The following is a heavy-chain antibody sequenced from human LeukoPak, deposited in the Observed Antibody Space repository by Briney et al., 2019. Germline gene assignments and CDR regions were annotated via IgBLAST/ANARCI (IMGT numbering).Heavy chain of an antibody. CDR2: IYPSGST. Sequence: SETLSLTCTVSGGSIISYYWSWVRQSAGKGLEWIGRIYPSGSTEYNTSLKSRVTMSVDMSKKQFSLKLTSVTAADTAVYYCARLKFYDSTGYTPGYDMDVWGKGTTVIVSS. V-gene: IGHV4-4*07. J-gene: IGHJ6*03. CDR3: ARLKFYDSTGYTPGYDMDV. D-gene: IGHD3-22*01. CDR1: GGSIISYY.